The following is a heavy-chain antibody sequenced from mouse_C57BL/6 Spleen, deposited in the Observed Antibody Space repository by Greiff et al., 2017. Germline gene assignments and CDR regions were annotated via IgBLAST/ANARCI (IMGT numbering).Heavy chain of an antibody. CDR1: GYTFTSYW. Sequence: QVQLQQPGAELVKPGASVKLSCKASGYTFTSYWMHWVKQRPGQGLEWIGMIHPNSGSTNYNEKFKSKATLTVDKSSSTAYMQISSLTSEDSAVYYCARRDEYPLYAMDYWGQGTSVTVSS. D-gene: IGHD5-1*01. CDR3: ARRDEYPLYAMDY. CDR2: IHPNSGST. V-gene: IGHV1-64*01. J-gene: IGHJ4*01.